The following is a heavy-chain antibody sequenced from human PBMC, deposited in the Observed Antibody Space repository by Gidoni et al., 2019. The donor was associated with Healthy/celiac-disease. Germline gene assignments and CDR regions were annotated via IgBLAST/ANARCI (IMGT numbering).Heavy chain of an antibody. V-gene: IGHV2-5*01. Sequence: QITLKESGPTLVKPTQTLTLTCTFPGFSLSTSGVGVGWIRQPPGKALAWLALIYWNDDKRYSPSLKSRLTITKDTSKSQVVLTMTNMDPVDTATYYCAHSHIVALTVDAFDIWGQGTMVTVSS. CDR3: AHSHIVALTVDAFDI. D-gene: IGHD5-12*01. CDR2: IYWNDDK. CDR1: GFSLSTSGVG. J-gene: IGHJ3*02.